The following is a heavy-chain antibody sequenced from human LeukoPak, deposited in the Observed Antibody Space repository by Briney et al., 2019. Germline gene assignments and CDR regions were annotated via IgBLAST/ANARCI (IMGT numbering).Heavy chain of an antibody. CDR3: ARDRSGYYDY. J-gene: IGHJ4*02. CDR2: ISGNAVTT. Sequence: GGSLRLSCEASGFTFNSYAMTWVRQAPGKGLEWVSSISGNAVTTYYADSVKGRFTISRDNSKNTLYLQMNSLRAEDTAVYYCARDRSGYYDYWGQGTLVTVSS. D-gene: IGHD3-3*01. V-gene: IGHV3-23*01. CDR1: GFTFNSYA.